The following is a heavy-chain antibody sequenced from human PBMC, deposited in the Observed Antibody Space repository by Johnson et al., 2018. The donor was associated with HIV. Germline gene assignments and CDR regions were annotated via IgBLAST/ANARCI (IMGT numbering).Heavy chain of an antibody. D-gene: IGHD1-26*01. CDR3: ARDGAIAGAATEALDL. V-gene: IGHV3-74*01. CDR1: GFTFSSYW. J-gene: IGHJ3*01. CDR2: INSDGSST. Sequence: VQLVESGGGLVQPGGSLRLSCAASGFTFSSYWMHWVRQAPGKGLVWVSRINSDGSSTSYADSVKGRFTISRDNAKNTLYLQLNSLRPKDTAVYYCARDGAIAGAATEALDLWGQGTMVIVSS.